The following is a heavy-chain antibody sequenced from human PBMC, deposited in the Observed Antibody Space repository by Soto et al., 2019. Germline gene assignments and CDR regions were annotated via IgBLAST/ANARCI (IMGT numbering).Heavy chain of an antibody. CDR1: GFTFSSYS. Sequence: GGSLRLSCAASGFTFSSYSMNWVRQAPGKGLEWVGRIKSKTDGGTTDYAAPVKGRVTISRDDSKNTLYLQMNSLKTEDTAVYYCTAAPFDGSDYWGQGALVTVSS. D-gene: IGHD3-10*01. V-gene: IGHV3-15*01. CDR2: IKSKTDGGTT. CDR3: TAAPFDGSDY. J-gene: IGHJ4*02.